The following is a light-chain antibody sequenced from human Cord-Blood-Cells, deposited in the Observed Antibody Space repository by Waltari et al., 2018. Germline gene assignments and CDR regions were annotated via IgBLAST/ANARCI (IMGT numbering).Light chain of an antibody. Sequence: IALTQSPGTLSLSPGERATLSCRASQSVSSSYLAWYQQKLGQAPRLLIYGASSRATGIPDRFSGSGSGTDFTLTISRLEPEECAVYYCQQYGSSPRTFGQGTKVEIK. CDR2: GAS. CDR3: QQYGSSPRT. CDR1: QSVSSSY. V-gene: IGKV3-20*01. J-gene: IGKJ1*01.